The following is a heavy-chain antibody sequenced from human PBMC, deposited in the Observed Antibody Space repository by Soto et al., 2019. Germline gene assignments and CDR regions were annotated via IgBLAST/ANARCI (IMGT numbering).Heavy chain of an antibody. Sequence: QVQLVQSGAEVKKPGSSVKVSCKASGGTFSSYAISWVRQAPGQGLEWMGGIIPIFGTANYAQKFQGRVTITADGSTSKADMELSSLRSEDTAVYYCARGVLGFGELLGWFDPWGQGTLVTVSS. CDR3: ARGVLGFGELLGWFDP. D-gene: IGHD3-10*01. V-gene: IGHV1-69*12. J-gene: IGHJ5*02. CDR2: IIPIFGTA. CDR1: GGTFSSYA.